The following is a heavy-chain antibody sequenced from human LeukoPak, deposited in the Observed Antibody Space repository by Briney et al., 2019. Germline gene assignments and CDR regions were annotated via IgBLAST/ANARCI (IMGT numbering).Heavy chain of an antibody. Sequence: PSQTLSLTCIVSGDSIRGGNYYWTWIRQHPGKGLEWIGYIYYSGGTNYNPSLRSRVLMSLDTSKNQFSLKLSSVTAADTAVYYCARPYNNYYFDYWGQGMLVTVSS. J-gene: IGHJ4*02. V-gene: IGHV4-31*03. CDR1: GDSIRGGNYY. D-gene: IGHD5-24*01. CDR3: ARPYNNYYFDY. CDR2: IYYSGGT.